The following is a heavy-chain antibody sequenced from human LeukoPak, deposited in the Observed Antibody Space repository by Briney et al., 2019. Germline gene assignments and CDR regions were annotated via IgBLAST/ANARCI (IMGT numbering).Heavy chain of an antibody. D-gene: IGHD3-10*01. V-gene: IGHV4-39*01. CDR2: VYYSGST. Sequence: PSETLSLTCTVSGGSISVSSYYWGWIRQPPGKGLEWIGSVYYSGSTKYNPSLKSRVTISVGTSKNQFSLKVSSVTAADTAVYYCARRRSYGATDYWGQGILVTVSS. J-gene: IGHJ4*02. CDR1: GGSISVSSYY. CDR3: ARRRSYGATDY.